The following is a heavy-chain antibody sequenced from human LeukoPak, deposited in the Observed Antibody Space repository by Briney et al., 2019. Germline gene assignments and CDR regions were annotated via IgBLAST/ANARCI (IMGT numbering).Heavy chain of an antibody. D-gene: IGHD3-3*01. CDR3: AGEYYDFWSGRNFDY. CDR2: IRYDGSNK. J-gene: IGHJ4*02. CDR1: GFTFSSYG. Sequence: PGGSLRLSCAASGFTFSSYGMHWVRQAPGKGLEWVAFIRYDGSNKYYADSVKGRFTISRDNSKNTLYLQINSLRAEDTAVYYCAGEYYDFWSGRNFDYWGQGTLVTVSS. V-gene: IGHV3-30*02.